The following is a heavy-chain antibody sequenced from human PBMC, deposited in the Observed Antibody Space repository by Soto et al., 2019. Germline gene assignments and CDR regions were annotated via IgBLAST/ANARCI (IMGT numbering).Heavy chain of an antibody. CDR3: ARVQKSGYPDQYYFDY. CDR1: GGTFTSYG. D-gene: IGHD3-3*01. CDR2: ISAYNGNT. J-gene: IGHJ4*02. V-gene: IGHV1-18*01. Sequence: QVQLVQSGAEVKKPGSSVKVSCKASGGTFTSYGISWVRQAPGQGLEGRGWISAYNGNTNYAQKLQGRVTMTTDTSTSTAYMELRSLRSDDTAVYYCARVQKSGYPDQYYFDYWGQGTLVTVSS.